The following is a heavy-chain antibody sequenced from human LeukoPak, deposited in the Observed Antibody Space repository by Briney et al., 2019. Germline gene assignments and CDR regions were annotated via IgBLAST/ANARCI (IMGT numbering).Heavy chain of an antibody. Sequence: SETLSLTCTVSGYSISSGYYWVWIRQTPGKGLEWIGSIYRSGSTNYNPSLKSRVTISVDTSKNQFSLKVNSVTAADTALYYCARGDCSSTICYSPMDVWGKGTTVTVSS. CDR3: ARGDCSSTICYSPMDV. D-gene: IGHD2-2*01. V-gene: IGHV4-38-2*02. J-gene: IGHJ6*03. CDR1: GYSISSGYY. CDR2: IYRSGST.